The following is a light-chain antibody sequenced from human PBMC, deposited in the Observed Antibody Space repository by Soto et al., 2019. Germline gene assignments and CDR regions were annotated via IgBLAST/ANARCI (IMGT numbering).Light chain of an antibody. CDR1: QGISSF. J-gene: IGKJ3*01. Sequence: IQLTQSPSSLSASVGDRVTITCRASQGISSFLAWYQQKPGGAPKLLIYGASTLQSGVPSRFSGSGSGTDFTLTISSLQPEDFATYYCQQLNSFPIPFGPGTKVEIK. CDR2: GAS. CDR3: QQLNSFPIP. V-gene: IGKV1-9*01.